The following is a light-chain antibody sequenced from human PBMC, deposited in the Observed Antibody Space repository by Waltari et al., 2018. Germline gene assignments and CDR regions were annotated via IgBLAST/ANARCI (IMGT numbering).Light chain of an antibody. J-gene: IGLJ3*02. CDR1: SRDVGGYHY. V-gene: IGLV2-8*01. CDR3: SSYAGSNNWV. CDR2: EVS. Sequence: QSALTQPPSASGSPGQSVTLSCTGPSRDVGGYHYVSWYQQHPGKAPKLMIYEVSKRPSGVPDRFSGSKSGNTASLTVSGLQAEDEADYYCSSYAGSNNWVFGGGTKLTVL.